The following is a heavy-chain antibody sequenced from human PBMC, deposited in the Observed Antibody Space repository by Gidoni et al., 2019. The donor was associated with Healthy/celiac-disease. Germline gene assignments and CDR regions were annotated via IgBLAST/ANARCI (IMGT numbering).Heavy chain of an antibody. Sequence: QVQLQQWGAGLLKPSEPLSLCCAVYGASFSGYYCCWIRQPPGQGLECIGEINHSGSTNYHPSLKSRVTISVDTSKNQFSRKLSSVAAADTAVYYCARGPQYYYGSGSYYKVVYYFDYWGQGTLVTVSS. V-gene: IGHV4-34*01. J-gene: IGHJ4*02. CDR1: GASFSGYY. D-gene: IGHD3-10*01. CDR3: ARGPQYYYGSGSYYKVVYYFDY. CDR2: INHSGST.